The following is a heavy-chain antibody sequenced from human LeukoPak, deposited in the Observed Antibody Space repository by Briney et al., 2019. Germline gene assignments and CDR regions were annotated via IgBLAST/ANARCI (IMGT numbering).Heavy chain of an antibody. CDR1: GGTFSSYA. V-gene: IGHV1-69*06. D-gene: IGHD2-2*01. Sequence: PVKVSCKASGGTFSSYAISWVRQAPGHGLEWMGGIIPIFGTANYAQKFQGRVTITADKSTSTAYMELSSLRSEDTAVYYCARLGYCSSTSCHNYDYWGQGTLVTVSS. CDR2: IIPIFGTA. CDR3: ARLGYCSSTSCHNYDY. J-gene: IGHJ4*02.